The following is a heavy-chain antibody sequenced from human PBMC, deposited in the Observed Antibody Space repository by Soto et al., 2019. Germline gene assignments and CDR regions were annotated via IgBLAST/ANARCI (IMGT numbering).Heavy chain of an antibody. J-gene: IGHJ5*02. CDR3: AKDRSRKYGLSNWFDP. CDR1: GFTFSSYA. D-gene: IGHD2-2*01. V-gene: IGHV3-23*01. CDR2: ISGSGGST. Sequence: PGGSLRLSCAASGFTFSSYAMSWVRQAPGKGLEWVSAISGSGGSTYYADSVKGRFTISRDNSKNTLYLQMNSLRAEDTAVYYCAKDRSRKYGLSNWFDPWGQGTLVTVSS.